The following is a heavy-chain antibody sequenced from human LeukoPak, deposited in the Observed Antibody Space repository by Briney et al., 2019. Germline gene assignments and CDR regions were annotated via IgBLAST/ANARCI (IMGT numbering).Heavy chain of an antibody. Sequence: PSETLSLTCTVSGGSISSYYWSWIRQPPGKGLEWIGYIYYSGSTNYNPSLKSRVTISADTSKNQFSLKLSSVTAADTAVYYCASVTDYYDSSGYSWYFDLWGRGTLVTVSS. CDR2: IYYSGST. D-gene: IGHD3-22*01. V-gene: IGHV4-59*01. CDR3: ASVTDYYDSSGYSWYFDL. CDR1: GGSISSYY. J-gene: IGHJ2*01.